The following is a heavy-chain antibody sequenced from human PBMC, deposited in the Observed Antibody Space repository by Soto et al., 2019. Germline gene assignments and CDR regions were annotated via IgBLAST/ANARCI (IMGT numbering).Heavy chain of an antibody. Sequence: GGSLRLSCAASGFTFSSYGMHWVRQAPGKGLECVAIIWHDGSYNYCADSVKGRFTISRDSSKNTLYLQMNSLRAEDTALYYCARAGGTSGYYLDFWGQGTLVTVYS. CDR3: ARAGGTSGYYLDF. CDR1: GFTFSSYG. V-gene: IGHV3-33*01. D-gene: IGHD3-22*01. J-gene: IGHJ4*02. CDR2: IWHDGSYN.